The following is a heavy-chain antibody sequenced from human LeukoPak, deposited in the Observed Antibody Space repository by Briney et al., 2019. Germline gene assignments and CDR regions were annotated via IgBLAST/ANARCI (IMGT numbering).Heavy chain of an antibody. Sequence: PGGSLRLSCAASEFIFSRYDMNWVRQAPGKGLEWVADIWDDGSNKYYADSVKGRFTISRDNSKNTLYLQMNSLRAEDTAVYYCAKDRSVVVTATTDYWGQGTLVTVSS. CDR2: IWDDGSNK. D-gene: IGHD2-21*02. CDR3: AKDRSVVVTATTDY. J-gene: IGHJ4*02. CDR1: EFIFSRYD. V-gene: IGHV3-33*06.